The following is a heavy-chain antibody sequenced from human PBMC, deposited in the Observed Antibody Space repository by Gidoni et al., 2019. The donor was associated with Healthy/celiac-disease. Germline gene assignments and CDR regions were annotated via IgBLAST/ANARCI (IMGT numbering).Heavy chain of an antibody. Sequence: EVQLVESGGGLVQPGRSLRLSCAASGFPFDDYAMHWGRQAPGKGLEWVSGISWNRGSIGYADSVKGRFTISRDNAKNSLYLQMNSLRAEDTALYYCAKDIGALYDVGTGGTFDYWGQGTLVTVSS. V-gene: IGHV3-9*01. J-gene: IGHJ4*02. CDR1: GFPFDDYA. D-gene: IGHD3-3*01. CDR3: AKDIGALYDVGTGGTFDY. CDR2: ISWNRGSI.